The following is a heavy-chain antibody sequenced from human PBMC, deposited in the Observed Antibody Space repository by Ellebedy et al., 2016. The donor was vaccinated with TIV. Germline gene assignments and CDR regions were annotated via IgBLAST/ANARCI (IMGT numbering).Heavy chain of an antibody. D-gene: IGHD6-13*01. CDR1: GYTFSDHN. CDR2: INPNSGGA. J-gene: IGHJ4*02. Sequence: AASVKVSCKASGYTFSDHNLHWVRQAPGQGLEWMGWINPNSGGADYAQKFQGRVTMTRDASISTAYMELSSLRSEDTAMYYCSAYSGSWYGGGDDYWGQGTLVTVSS. CDR3: SAYSGSWYGGGDDY. V-gene: IGHV1-2*02.